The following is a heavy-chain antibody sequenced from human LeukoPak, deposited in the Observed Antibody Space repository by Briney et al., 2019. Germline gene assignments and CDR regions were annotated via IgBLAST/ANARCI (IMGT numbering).Heavy chain of an antibody. CDR3: ARFNYYDSSGLVVDAFDI. V-gene: IGHV3-74*01. Sequence: QAGGSLRLSCAASGFTFSSYWMHWVRQAPGKGLVWVSRINSDGSSTSYADSVKGRFTISRDNAKNTLYLQMNSLRAEDTAVYYCARFNYYDSSGLVVDAFDIWGQGTMVTVSS. J-gene: IGHJ3*02. CDR2: INSDGSST. D-gene: IGHD3-22*01. CDR1: GFTFSSYW.